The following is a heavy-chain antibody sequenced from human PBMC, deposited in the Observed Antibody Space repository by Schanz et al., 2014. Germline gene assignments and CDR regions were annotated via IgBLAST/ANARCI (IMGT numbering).Heavy chain of an antibody. Sequence: VELVESGGGLVQPGRSLRLSCAASGFTFSTYSMNWVRQAPGKGLEWVSSIIGSSTYIYYADSMKGRFTVSRDNAKNSLYLQMNSLRAEDTAVYYCARTTNPFNFDSWPYLDYWGQGTLVTVSS. CDR3: ARTTNPFNFDSWPYLDY. CDR1: GFTFSTYS. CDR2: IIGSSTYI. D-gene: IGHD3-9*01. J-gene: IGHJ4*02. V-gene: IGHV3-21*01.